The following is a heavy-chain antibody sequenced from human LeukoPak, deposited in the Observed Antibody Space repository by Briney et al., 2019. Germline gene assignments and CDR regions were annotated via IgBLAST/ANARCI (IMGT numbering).Heavy chain of an antibody. CDR2: IGGSGDKT. Sequence: GRSLRLSCAASGFTFNRNAISRVRQAPGKGLGWVSTIGGSGDKTFYADSVKGRFTISRDNSKNMVHLQMNSLTGEDTALYYCVRRGDASSGWGDHDFWGQGALVTVSS. CDR3: VRRGDASSGWGDHDF. J-gene: IGHJ4*02. CDR1: GFTFNRNA. D-gene: IGHD6-19*01. V-gene: IGHV3-23*01.